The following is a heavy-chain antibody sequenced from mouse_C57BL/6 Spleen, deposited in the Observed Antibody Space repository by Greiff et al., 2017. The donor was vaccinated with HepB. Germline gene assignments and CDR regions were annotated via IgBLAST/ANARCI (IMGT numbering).Heavy chain of an antibody. CDR2: IDPSDSYT. CDR3: ARGDYDYDGTLYYFDY. Sequence: QVQLQQPGAELVRPGTSVKLSCKASGYTFPSYWMHWVKQRPGQGLEWIGVIDPSDSYTNYNQKFKGKATLTVDTSSSTAYMQLSSLTSEDSAVYYCARGDYDYDGTLYYFDYWGQGTTLTVSS. D-gene: IGHD2-4*01. J-gene: IGHJ2*01. V-gene: IGHV1-59*01. CDR1: GYTFPSYW.